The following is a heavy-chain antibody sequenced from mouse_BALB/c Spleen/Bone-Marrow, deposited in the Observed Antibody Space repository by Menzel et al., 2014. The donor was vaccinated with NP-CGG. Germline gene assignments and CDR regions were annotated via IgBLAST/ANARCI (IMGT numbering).Heavy chain of an antibody. V-gene: IGHV5-12-1*01. CDR3: ARLLPRDARDY. Sequence: EVQRVESGGGLVKPGGSLKLSCAASGFAFSSYDMSWVRQTPEKRLEWVAYISSGGGSTYYPDTVKGRFTISRDNAKNTLYLQMSSLKSEDTAMYYCARLLPRDARDYWGQGTSVTVSS. CDR1: GFAFSSYD. CDR2: ISSGGGST. J-gene: IGHJ4*01.